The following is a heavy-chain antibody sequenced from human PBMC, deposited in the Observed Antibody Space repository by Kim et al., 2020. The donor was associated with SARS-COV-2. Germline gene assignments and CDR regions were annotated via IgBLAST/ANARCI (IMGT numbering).Heavy chain of an antibody. Sequence: ADSVKSRFTISRDNPKNTLYLQMNSLRAEDTAVYYCAKDDTVTHGEYFDYWGQGTLVTVSS. J-gene: IGHJ4*02. D-gene: IGHD4-17*01. V-gene: IGHV3-23*01. CDR3: AKDDTVTHGEYFDY.